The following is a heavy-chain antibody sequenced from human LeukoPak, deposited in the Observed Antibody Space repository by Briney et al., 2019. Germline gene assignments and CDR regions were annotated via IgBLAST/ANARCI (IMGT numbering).Heavy chain of an antibody. V-gene: IGHV4-30-2*01. CDR3: ARDRLAALDY. CDR1: GGSISSGGYS. Sequence: SQTLSLTCAVSGGSISSGGYSWSWIRQPPGKGLEWIGYIYHSGSTYYNPSLMSRVTISVDRSKNQFSLKLSSVTAADTAVYYCARDRLAALDYWGQGTLVTVSS. D-gene: IGHD6-6*01. CDR2: IYHSGST. J-gene: IGHJ4*02.